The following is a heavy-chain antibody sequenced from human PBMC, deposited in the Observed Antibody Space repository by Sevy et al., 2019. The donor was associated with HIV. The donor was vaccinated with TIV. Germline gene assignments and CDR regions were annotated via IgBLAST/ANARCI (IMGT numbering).Heavy chain of an antibody. V-gene: IGHV3-30*10. CDR2: ISDDGNNK. J-gene: IGHJ5*02. CDR1: GFAFRTYA. CDR3: AREGAPYRNIRYCSGDNCYYNWFDP. Sequence: GGSLRLSCAASGFAFRTYAFHWVRQAPGKGLEWVAVISDDGNNKYYTDSVEGRFTISRDNSKDTLYLQMNSLRAVDTAIYYCAREGAPYRNIRYCSGDNCYYNWFDPWCQGTLVTVSS. D-gene: IGHD2-15*01.